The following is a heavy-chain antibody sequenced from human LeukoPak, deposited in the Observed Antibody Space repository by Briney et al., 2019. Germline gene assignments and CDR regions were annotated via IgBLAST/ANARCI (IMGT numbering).Heavy chain of an antibody. CDR2: IKQDGSEK. J-gene: IGHJ4*02. D-gene: IGHD1-26*01. CDR3: AGDRGSYRTFDY. Sequence: PGGSLRLSCAASGFSFSTYWMSWVRQAPGKGLEWVANIKQDGSEKYYVDSVKGRFTISRDNAENSLYLQMNSLGAEDTAVYYCAGDRGSYRTFDYWGQGTLVILSS. CDR1: GFSFSTYW. V-gene: IGHV3-7*01.